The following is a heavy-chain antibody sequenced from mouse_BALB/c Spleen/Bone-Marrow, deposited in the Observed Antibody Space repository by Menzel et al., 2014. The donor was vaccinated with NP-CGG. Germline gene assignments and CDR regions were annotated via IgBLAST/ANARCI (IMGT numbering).Heavy chain of an antibody. J-gene: IGHJ2*01. Sequence: EVKVEESGGGLVKLGGSLKLSCAASGFTFSSYYMSWVRQTPEKRLELVAAINSNGGSTYYPDTVKGRFTISRDNAKNTLYLQMSSLKSEDTALYYCARHGGCGNYFDYWGQGTPLTVSS. CDR1: GFTFSSYY. CDR2: INSNGGST. CDR3: ARHGGCGNYFDY. V-gene: IGHV5-6-2*01. D-gene: IGHD4-1*01.